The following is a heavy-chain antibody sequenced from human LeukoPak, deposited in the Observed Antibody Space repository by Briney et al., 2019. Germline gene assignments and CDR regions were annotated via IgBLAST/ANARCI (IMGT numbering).Heavy chain of an antibody. V-gene: IGHV4-39*01. CDR1: GDSITSGRYY. D-gene: IGHD6-6*01. Sequence: SETLSLTCAVSGDSITSGRYYWAWIRQPPGTGLEYIGNAHHTGTTYYNPSLKSRVTISVDTSKNQFSLKLSSVTAADTAVYYCARLMDTGELVQDYWGQGTLVTVSS. CDR2: AHHTGTT. CDR3: ARLMDTGELVQDY. J-gene: IGHJ4*02.